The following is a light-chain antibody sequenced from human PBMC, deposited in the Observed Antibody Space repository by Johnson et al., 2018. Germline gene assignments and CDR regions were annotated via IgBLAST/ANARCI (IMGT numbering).Light chain of an antibody. Sequence: QSVLTQPPSVSAAPGQKVTISCSGSSSNIGNNYVSWYQQLPGTAPTLLIYENNKRPSGIPDRFSGSKSGTSATLGFTGPQTGEEADYYCGTWDSSLRAGNVFGTGTKVTVL. CDR2: ENN. CDR1: SSNIGNNY. CDR3: GTWDSSLRAGNV. J-gene: IGLJ1*01. V-gene: IGLV1-51*02.